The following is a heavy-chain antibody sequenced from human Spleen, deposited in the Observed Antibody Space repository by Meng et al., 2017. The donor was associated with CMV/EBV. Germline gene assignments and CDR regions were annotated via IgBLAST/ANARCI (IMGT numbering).Heavy chain of an antibody. J-gene: IGHJ4*02. CDR2: IYWDDDK. V-gene: IGHV2-5*02. D-gene: IGHD3-10*01. CDR1: GFSLSTSGVG. CDR3: AHGFWGSRYFDY. Sequence: QITWKHAGPTLVHHTTTLTLICTLSGFSLSTSGVGVGWIRQPPGKALEWLALIYWDDDKRYSPSLKSRLTITKDTSKNHVVLTMTNMDPVDTATYYCAHGFWGSRYFDYWGQGTLVTVSS.